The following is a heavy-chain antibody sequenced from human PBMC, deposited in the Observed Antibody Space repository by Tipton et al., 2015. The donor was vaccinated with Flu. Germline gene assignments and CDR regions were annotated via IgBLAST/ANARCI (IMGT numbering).Heavy chain of an antibody. V-gene: IGHV3-48*03. J-gene: IGHJ5*02. CDR3: VRQARASDCDVSSGHFRSQDMGFDL. D-gene: IGHD3-3*01. Sequence: SLRLSCAASGFTFSSSEMNWVRQVPGKGLEWVSYISSGGSTIFYEDSVEGRFTISRENAMNILYLQMNSLRAEDTAIYYCVRQARASDCDVSSGHFRSQDMGFDLWGQGTLVTVSS. CDR1: GFTFSSSE. CDR2: ISSGGSTI.